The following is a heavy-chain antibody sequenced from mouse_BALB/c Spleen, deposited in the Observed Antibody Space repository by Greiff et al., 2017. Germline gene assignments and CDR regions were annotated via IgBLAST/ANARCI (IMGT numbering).Heavy chain of an antibody. CDR3: ARRGGAAY. V-gene: IGHV1-69*02. Sequence: VKLQQPGAELVKPGASVKLSCKASGYTFTSYWMHWVKQRPGQGLEWIGEIDPSDSYTNYNQKFKGKATLTVDKSSSTAYMQLSSLTSEDSAVYYCARRGGAAYWGQGTLVTVSA. CDR1: GYTFTSYW. CDR2: IDPSDSYT. J-gene: IGHJ3*01.